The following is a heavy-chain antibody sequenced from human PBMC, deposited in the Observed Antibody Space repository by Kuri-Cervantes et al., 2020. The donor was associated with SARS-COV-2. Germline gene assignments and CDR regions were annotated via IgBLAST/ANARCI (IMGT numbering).Heavy chain of an antibody. CDR3: ARERNSGWSMFFDY. CDR2: ISSSGSTI. D-gene: IGHD6-19*01. CDR1: GFTFSSYE. J-gene: IGHJ4*02. V-gene: IGHV3-48*03. Sequence: GGSLRLSCAASGFTFSSYEMNWVRQAPGKGLEWVSYISSSGSTIYYADSVKGRFTISRDNAKNSLYLQMNSLRAEDTAVYYCARERNSGWSMFFDYWGQGTLVTVSS.